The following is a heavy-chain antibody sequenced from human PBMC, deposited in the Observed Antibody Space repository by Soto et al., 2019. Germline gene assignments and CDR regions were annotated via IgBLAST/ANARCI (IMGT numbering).Heavy chain of an antibody. J-gene: IGHJ5*02. D-gene: IGHD2-2*01. CDR3: ARDVVVVPAETTNWFDP. Sequence: KVSCKASGYTFTSYGISWVRQAPGQGLEWMGWISAYNGNTNYAQKLQGRVTMTTDTSTSTAYMELRSLRSDDTAVYYCARDVVVVPAETTNWFDPWGQGTLVTVSS. V-gene: IGHV1-18*01. CDR2: ISAYNGNT. CDR1: GYTFTSYG.